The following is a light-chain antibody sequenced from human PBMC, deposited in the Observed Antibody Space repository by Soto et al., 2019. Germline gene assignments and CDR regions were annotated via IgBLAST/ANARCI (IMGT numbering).Light chain of an antibody. CDR2: KAS. J-gene: IGKJ1*01. CDR3: QQYSIYWT. CDR1: QSISSW. Sequence: DIQMTQSPSTLSASVGDRVTITCRASQSISSWLAWYQQKPGKAPKLLIYKASSLESGVPSRFRGSGSGTEFTLTISSLQPDDFATYYCQQYSIYWTFGQGTKVEIK. V-gene: IGKV1-5*03.